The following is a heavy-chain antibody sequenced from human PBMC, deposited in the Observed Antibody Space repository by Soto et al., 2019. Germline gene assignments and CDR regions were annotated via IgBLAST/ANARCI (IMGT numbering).Heavy chain of an antibody. J-gene: IGHJ4*02. CDR3: ARVRLSLFDY. CDR1: GYTFTSYG. Sequence: ASVKVSCKASGYTFTSYGITWVRQAPGQGLEWMGWISAHNGDTTYAQKFQGRVTMTTDTSTRTAYMELRSLRSDDTDVYFCARVRLSLFDYWGQGTLVTVYS. CDR2: ISAHNGDT. D-gene: IGHD3-10*01. V-gene: IGHV1-18*04.